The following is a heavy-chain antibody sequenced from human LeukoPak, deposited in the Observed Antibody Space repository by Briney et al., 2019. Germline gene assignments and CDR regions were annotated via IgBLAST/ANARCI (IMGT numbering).Heavy chain of an antibody. D-gene: IGHD3-10*01. J-gene: IGHJ5*02. CDR2: IYHSGST. CDR3: ARDSGTTGEVKFDP. CDR1: GYSISSGYY. Sequence: SETLSLTCTVYGYSISSGYYWGWIRQPPGKGLEWIGSIYHSGSTYYNPSLKSRVTISVDTSKNQFSLKLSSVTAADTAVYYCARDSGTTGEVKFDPWGQGTLVTVSS. V-gene: IGHV4-38-2*02.